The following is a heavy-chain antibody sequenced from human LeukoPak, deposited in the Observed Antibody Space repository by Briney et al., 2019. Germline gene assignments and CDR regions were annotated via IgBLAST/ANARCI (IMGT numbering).Heavy chain of an antibody. CDR2: VNPNSGNT. V-gene: IGHV1-8*01. D-gene: IGHD3-10*01. CDR3: ARARRVPSTSITMVRASWHYYFDY. Sequence: GASVKVSCKASGYTFTSYDINWVRQATGQGLEWMGWVNPNSGNTGYAQKFQGRVTMTRNTSISTAYMELSRLRSDDTAVYYCARARRVPSTSITMVRASWHYYFDYWGQGTLVTVSS. J-gene: IGHJ4*02. CDR1: GYTFTSYD.